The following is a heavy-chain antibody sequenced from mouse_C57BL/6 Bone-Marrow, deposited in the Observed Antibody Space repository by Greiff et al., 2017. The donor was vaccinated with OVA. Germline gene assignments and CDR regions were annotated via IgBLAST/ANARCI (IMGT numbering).Heavy chain of an antibody. D-gene: IGHD2-3*01. V-gene: IGHV5-4*03. CDR3: ARADGYYSY. CDR2: ISDGGSYT. Sequence: EVKVVESGGGLVKPGGSLKLSCAASGFTFSSYAMSWVRQTPEKRLEWVATISDGGSYTYYPDNVKGRFTISRDNAKNNLYLQMSHLKSEDTAMYYCARADGYYSYWGQGTLVTVSA. CDR1: GFTFSSYA. J-gene: IGHJ3*01.